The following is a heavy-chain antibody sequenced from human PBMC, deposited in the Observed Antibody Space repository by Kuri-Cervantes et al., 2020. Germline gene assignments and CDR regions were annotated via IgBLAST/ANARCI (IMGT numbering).Heavy chain of an antibody. CDR1: GFTFSSYA. CDR3: AKDLRSSSRYDYYYYYGMDV. V-gene: IGHV3-30*01. J-gene: IGHJ6*02. Sequence: GGSLRLSCAASGFTFSSYAMHWVRQAPGKGLEWVAVISYDGSNKYYADSVKGRFTISRDNSENTLYLQMNSLRAEDTAVYYCAKDLRSSSRYDYYYYYGMDVWGQGTTVTVSS. D-gene: IGHD6-13*01. CDR2: ISYDGSNK.